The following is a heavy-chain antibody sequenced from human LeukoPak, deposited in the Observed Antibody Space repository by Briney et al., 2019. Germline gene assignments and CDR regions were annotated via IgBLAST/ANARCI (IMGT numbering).Heavy chain of an antibody. CDR2: IYYGGST. D-gene: IGHD1-26*01. Sequence: SETLSLTCTVSGGSISSSSYYWGWIRQPPGKGLEWIGSIYYGGSTYYNPSLKSRVTISVDTSKNQFSLKLSSVTAADTAVYYCARLGASGSYVDYWGQGTLVTVSS. V-gene: IGHV4-39*01. CDR3: ARLGASGSYVDY. CDR1: GGSISSSSYY. J-gene: IGHJ4*02.